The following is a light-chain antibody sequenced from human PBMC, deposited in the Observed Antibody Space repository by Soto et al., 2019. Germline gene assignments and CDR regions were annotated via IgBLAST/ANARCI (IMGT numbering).Light chain of an antibody. CDR3: QQYNSYPKT. Sequence: DIPMTQSPSTLSASVGDRVAITCRPSESISSWLAWYQQKPGRAPKLLIYKASSLQTGVPSRFSGSGSGTEFTLTISSLQPDDFATYYCQQYNSYPKTFGQGTKVEIK. CDR1: ESISSW. V-gene: IGKV1-5*03. J-gene: IGKJ1*01. CDR2: KAS.